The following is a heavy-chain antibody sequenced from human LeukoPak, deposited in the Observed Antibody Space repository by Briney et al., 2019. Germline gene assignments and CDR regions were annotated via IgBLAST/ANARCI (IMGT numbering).Heavy chain of an antibody. CDR3: AREYYYGSAPDV. J-gene: IGHJ6*02. V-gene: IGHV4-59*01. CDR1: GGSISSYY. D-gene: IGHD3-10*01. CDR2: IYYSGST. Sequence: PSETLSLTCTVSGGSISSYYWSWIRQPPEKGLEWIGYIYYSGSTNYNPSLKSRVTISVDTSKNQFSLKLSSVTAADTAVYYCAREYYYGSAPDVWGQGTTVTVSS.